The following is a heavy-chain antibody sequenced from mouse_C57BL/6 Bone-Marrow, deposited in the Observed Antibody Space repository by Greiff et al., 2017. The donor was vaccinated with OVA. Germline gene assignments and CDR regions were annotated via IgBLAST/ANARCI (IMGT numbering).Heavy chain of an antibody. V-gene: IGHV1-52*01. Sequence: VQLQQPGAELVRPGSSVKLSCKASGYTFTSYWMHWVKQRPIQGLEWIGNIDPSDSETHYNQQFKDKATLTVDKSSSTAYMQLSSLTSEDSAVYYCARGPTVVADYWGQGTTLTVSS. J-gene: IGHJ2*01. CDR1: GYTFTSYW. D-gene: IGHD1-1*01. CDR3: ARGPTVVADY. CDR2: IDPSDSET.